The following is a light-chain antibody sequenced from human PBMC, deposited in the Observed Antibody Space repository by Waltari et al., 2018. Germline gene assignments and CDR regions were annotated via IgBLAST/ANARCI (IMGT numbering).Light chain of an antibody. CDR3: QQSYTPPPT. CDR1: QSISTY. J-gene: IGKJ5*01. CDR2: AAS. V-gene: IGKV1-39*01. Sequence: QMTQSPSSLSASVGDRVTIACRASQSISTYLNWYRHKPGKAHELLIFAASSLQSGVPSRFSGSGSGTDFTLTISSLQAEDFATYYCQQSYTPPPTFGQGTRLDIK.